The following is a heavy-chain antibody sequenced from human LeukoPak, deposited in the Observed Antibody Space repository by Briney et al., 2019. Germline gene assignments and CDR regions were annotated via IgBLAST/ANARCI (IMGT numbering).Heavy chain of an antibody. V-gene: IGHV3-23*01. CDR2: ITGGASTT. Sequence: GGSLRLSCAASGFPFTNYAMTWVRQAPGRGLEWISAITGGASTTYYADSVKGRFTISRDTSKNTLYLQMNNLRAEDTAVYYCAKDLSPYSVYYYFYMDVWGKGTTVTVSS. D-gene: IGHD1-26*01. J-gene: IGHJ6*03. CDR3: AKDLSPYSVYYYFYMDV. CDR1: GFPFTNYA.